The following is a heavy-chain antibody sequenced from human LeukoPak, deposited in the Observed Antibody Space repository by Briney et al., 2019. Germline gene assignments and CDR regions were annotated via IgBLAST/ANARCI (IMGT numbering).Heavy chain of an antibody. CDR1: GFAFDDYG. CDR2: INWNGGST. D-gene: IGHD3-10*01. Sequence: PGGSLRLSCAASGFAFDDYGMSWVRQAPGKGLEWVPGINWNGGSTGYADSVKGRFTISRDNAKNSLYLQMNSLRAEDTALYHCARDGEGYGMDVWGQGTTVTVSS. J-gene: IGHJ6*02. V-gene: IGHV3-20*01. CDR3: ARDGEGYGMDV.